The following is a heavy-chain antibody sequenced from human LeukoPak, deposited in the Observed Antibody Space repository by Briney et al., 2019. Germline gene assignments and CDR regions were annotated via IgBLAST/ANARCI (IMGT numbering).Heavy chain of an antibody. CDR1: GGSISSGGYS. V-gene: IGHV4-30-2*01. CDR2: INHSGNT. D-gene: IGHD2-15*01. Sequence: SQTLSLTCAVSGGSISSGGYSWSWIRQPPGKGLEWIGEINHSGNTNYNPSLKSRVTISVDTSKNQFSLKLSSVTAADTAVYYCVTEPGYCTGGRCYGGWFDPWGQGALVTVSS. CDR3: VTEPGYCTGGRCYGGWFDP. J-gene: IGHJ5*02.